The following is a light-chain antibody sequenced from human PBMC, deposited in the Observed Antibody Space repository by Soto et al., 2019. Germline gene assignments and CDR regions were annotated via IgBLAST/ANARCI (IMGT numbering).Light chain of an antibody. Sequence: QSALTQPRSVSGSPGQSVTISCTGTSSDVGGYNYVSWYQQHPGRAPRVMIYDVQTRPSGVPDRFSGSKSGNTASLTISELQAEDEADYYCCSYAVDYTFVFGTGTKLTVL. J-gene: IGLJ1*01. CDR1: SSDVGGYNY. CDR2: DVQ. V-gene: IGLV2-11*01. CDR3: CSYAVDYTFV.